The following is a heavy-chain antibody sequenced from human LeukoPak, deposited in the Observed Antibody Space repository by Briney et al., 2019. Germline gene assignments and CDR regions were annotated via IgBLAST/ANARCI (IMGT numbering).Heavy chain of an antibody. D-gene: IGHD1-26*01. CDR2: ISFDGSNK. Sequence: GGSLRLSCAASGFTFNSYAMHWVRQAPGKGLEWVAVISFDGSNKYYADSVKGRFTISRDDSRNTLYLQMNSLRGDDTAVYYCAKDVGKWESLHFFDYWGQGTLVTVSS. V-gene: IGHV3-30*04. CDR3: AKDVGKWESLHFFDY. CDR1: GFTFNSYA. J-gene: IGHJ4*02.